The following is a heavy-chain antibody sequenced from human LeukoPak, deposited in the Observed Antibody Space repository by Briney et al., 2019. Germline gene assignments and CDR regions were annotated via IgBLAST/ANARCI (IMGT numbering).Heavy chain of an antibody. CDR2: INPGDSDT. V-gene: IGHV5-51*01. CDR3: ATVPRIPAVGNTEYFRH. D-gene: IGHD6-13*01. J-gene: IGHJ1*01. Sequence: GESLKISFKGSGYSFTSYWIGWVRPMPGKGLEWMGIINPGDSDTRYSPSFQGQVTISVDKSISTAYLQWSSLKASYTAIYFCATVPRIPAVGNTEYFRHWGQGTLVTVSS. CDR1: GYSFTSYW.